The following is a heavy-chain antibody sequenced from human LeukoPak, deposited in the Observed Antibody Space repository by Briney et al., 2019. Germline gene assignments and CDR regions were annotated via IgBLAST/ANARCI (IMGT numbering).Heavy chain of an antibody. CDR1: GFIFTDAW. Sequence: PGGSLRLSCVAPGFIFTDAWMTWVRQSPGMGLEWVGRIKSKTNGGTSEYAAPVKGRFTISRDDSKNTLYLQMNSLKPEDTAMYYCTTHSVTVTGTHFWGQGALVTVSA. D-gene: IGHD6-19*01. V-gene: IGHV3-15*07. CDR3: TTHSVTVTGTHF. J-gene: IGHJ4*01. CDR2: IKSKTNGGTS.